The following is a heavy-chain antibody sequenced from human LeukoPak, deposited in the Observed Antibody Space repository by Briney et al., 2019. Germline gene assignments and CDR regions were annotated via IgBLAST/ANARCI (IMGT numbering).Heavy chain of an antibody. CDR2: ISGSGGST. CDR1: GFTFSSYA. CDR3: AKDRGGRWEGGQLWLFGAFDT. Sequence: GGSLRLSCAASGFTFSSYAMGWVRRAPGKGLEWVSAISGSGGSTYYADSVKGRFTISRDNSKNTLYLQMNSLRAEDTAAYYCAKDRGGRWEGGQLWLFGAFDTWGQGTMVTVSS. V-gene: IGHV3-23*01. J-gene: IGHJ3*02. D-gene: IGHD5-18*01.